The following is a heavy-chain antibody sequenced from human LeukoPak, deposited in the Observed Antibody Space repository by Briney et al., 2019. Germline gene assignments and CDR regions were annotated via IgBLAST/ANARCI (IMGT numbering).Heavy chain of an antibody. CDR1: GFTFSSYA. J-gene: IGHJ6*04. V-gene: IGHV3-23*01. CDR2: ISGSGGST. CDR3: ARDRVATISDYYYGMDV. Sequence: GGSLRLSCAASGFTFSSYAMSWVRQAPGKGLEWVSAISGSGGSTYHADSVKGRFTISRDNSKNTLYLQMNSLRAEDTAVYYCARDRVATISDYYYGMDVWGKGTTVTVSS. D-gene: IGHD5-12*01.